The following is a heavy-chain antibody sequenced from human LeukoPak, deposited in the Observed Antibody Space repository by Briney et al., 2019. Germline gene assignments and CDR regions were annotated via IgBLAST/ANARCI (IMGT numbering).Heavy chain of an antibody. D-gene: IGHD2-15*01. CDR2: ISYDGSNK. CDR3: AKEGVVAGHFDY. J-gene: IGHJ4*02. V-gene: IGHV3-30*18. CDR1: GLTFSSYG. Sequence: GGSLRLSCAASGLTFSSYGMHWVRQAPGKGLEWVAVISYDGSNKYYADSVKGRFTISRDNSKNTLYLQMNSLRAEDTAVYYCAKEGVVAGHFDYWGQGTLVTVSS.